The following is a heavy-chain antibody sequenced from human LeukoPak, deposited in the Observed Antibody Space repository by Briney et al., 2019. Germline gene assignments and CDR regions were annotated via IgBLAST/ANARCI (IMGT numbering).Heavy chain of an antibody. D-gene: IGHD3-3*01. CDR3: ARASPYDNWSGYWFDP. V-gene: IGHV4-59*01. CDR1: GGSISTYY. Sequence: SETLSLTCTVSGGSISTYYWSWIRQPPGKGLEWIGYINYSGSTKYDPSLKSRVTISVDKSKNLFSLKVNSVTAADTAVYYCARASPYDNWSGYWFDPWGQGTLVTVSS. CDR2: INYSGST. J-gene: IGHJ5*02.